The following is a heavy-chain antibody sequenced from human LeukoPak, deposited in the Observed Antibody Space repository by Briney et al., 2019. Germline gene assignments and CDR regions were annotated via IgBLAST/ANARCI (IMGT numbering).Heavy chain of an antibody. V-gene: IGHV3-30*04. CDR3: ARGANMNYYDSSGYKGSAFDI. J-gene: IGHJ3*02. CDR2: ISYDGSNK. D-gene: IGHD3-22*01. Sequence: GGSLRLSCAASGFTFSSYAMSWVRQAPGKGLEWVAVISYDGSNKYYADSVKGRFTISRDNSKNTLYLQMNSLRAEDTAVYYCARGANMNYYDSSGYKGSAFDIWGQGTMVTVSS. CDR1: GFTFSSYA.